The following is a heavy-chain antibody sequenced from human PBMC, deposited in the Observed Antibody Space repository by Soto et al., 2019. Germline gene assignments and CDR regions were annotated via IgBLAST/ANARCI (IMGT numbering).Heavy chain of an antibody. CDR3: ARSREQWLVDAFDI. CDR2: VNPTGST. V-gene: IGHV4-34*01. CDR1: GGSFSGYY. J-gene: IGHJ3*02. D-gene: IGHD6-19*01. Sequence: PSETLSLTCAVYGGSFSGYYWSWIRQSPGKGLEWIGEVNPTGSTKYNPSLKSRVTISVDTPKNQFSLNLNSVTAADTALYYCARSREQWLVDAFDIWGQGTMVTVSS.